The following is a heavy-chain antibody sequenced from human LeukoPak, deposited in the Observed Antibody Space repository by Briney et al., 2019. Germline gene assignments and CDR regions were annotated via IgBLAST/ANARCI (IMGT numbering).Heavy chain of an antibody. CDR1: GGSFSGYY. CDR3: ARGFHYYGSGSYHFDY. J-gene: IGHJ4*02. CDR2: INHSGST. D-gene: IGHD3-10*01. V-gene: IGHV4-34*01. Sequence: SETLSLTCAVYGGSFSGYYWSWIRQPPGKGQEWIGEINHSGSTNYNPSLKSRVTISVDTSKNQFSLKLSSVTAADTAVYYCARGFHYYGSGSYHFDYWGQGTLVTVSS.